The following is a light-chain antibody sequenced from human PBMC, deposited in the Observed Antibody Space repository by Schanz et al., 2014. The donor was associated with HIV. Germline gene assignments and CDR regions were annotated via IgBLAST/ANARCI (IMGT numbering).Light chain of an antibody. CDR1: QSVRSN. J-gene: IGKJ4*01. V-gene: IGKV3-15*01. Sequence: EIVMTQSPATLSVSPGERATLSCRASQSVRSNLAWYLQKPGQAPKLLIYDTSTRATGVPARFSGSRSGTEFSLTINSLQSEDFAVYYCQQSNDWPLTFGGGTRVEIK. CDR2: DTS. CDR3: QQSNDWPLT.